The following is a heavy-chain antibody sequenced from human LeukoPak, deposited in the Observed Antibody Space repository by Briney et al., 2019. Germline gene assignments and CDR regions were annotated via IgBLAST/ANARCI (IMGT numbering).Heavy chain of an antibody. V-gene: IGHV4-38-2*02. Sequence: PSETLSLTCTVSGYSISSGYYRGWIRQPPGKGLEWIGSIYHSGSTYYNPSLKSRVTISVDTSKNQFSLKLSSVTAADTAVYYCARQKYGDYRNAFDIWGQGRMVTVSS. CDR3: ARQKYGDYRNAFDI. J-gene: IGHJ3*02. D-gene: IGHD4-17*01. CDR1: GYSISSGYY. CDR2: IYHSGST.